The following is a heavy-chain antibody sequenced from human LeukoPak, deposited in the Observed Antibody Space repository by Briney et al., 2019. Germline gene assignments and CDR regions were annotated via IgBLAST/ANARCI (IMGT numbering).Heavy chain of an antibody. CDR3: ARASWILGGFDY. CDR2: ISAYNGNT. Sequence: ASVKVSCKAYGYTFTSYGISWVRQDPGQGLEWMGSISAYNGNTNYAQKLQGRVTMTTDTSTSTAYMELRSLRSDDTAVYYCARASWILGGFDYWGQGTLVTGSS. D-gene: IGHD3-16*01. V-gene: IGHV1-18*01. J-gene: IGHJ4*02. CDR1: GYTFTSYG.